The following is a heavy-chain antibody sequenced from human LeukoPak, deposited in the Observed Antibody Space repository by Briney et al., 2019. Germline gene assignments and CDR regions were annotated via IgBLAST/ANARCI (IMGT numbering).Heavy chain of an antibody. CDR2: MHVGNGNT. J-gene: IGHJ4*02. D-gene: IGHD2-21*02. CDR1: GYTFTANY. CDR3: AREGSYCDGGDCYSFDF. Sequence: ASVKVSRKASGYTFTANYLQWVRQAPGLGPEWLGWMHVGNGNTRYAPKYQGRVTLTRDTSINTAYMELSSLTSDDTAVYYCAREGSYCDGGDCYSFDFWGQGTLVTVSS. V-gene: IGHV1-2*02.